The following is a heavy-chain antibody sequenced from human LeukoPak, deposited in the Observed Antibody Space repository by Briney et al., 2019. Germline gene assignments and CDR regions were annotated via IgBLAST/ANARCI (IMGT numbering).Heavy chain of an antibody. D-gene: IGHD3-22*01. V-gene: IGHV1-18*01. Sequence: ASVKVSCKASGYTFTTYGISWVRQAPGHGLEWMGWISTFNGHTNYAQSRQDRVTMTTDTSTSTAYMELRSLRSDDTAVYYCARDSAETYYYDSSGYPYFDYWGQGTLVTVSS. CDR3: ARDSAETYYYDSSGYPYFDY. J-gene: IGHJ4*02. CDR2: ISTFNGHT. CDR1: GYTFTTYG.